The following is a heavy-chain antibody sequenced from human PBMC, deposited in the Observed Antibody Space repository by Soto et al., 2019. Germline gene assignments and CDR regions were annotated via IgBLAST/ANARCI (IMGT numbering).Heavy chain of an antibody. D-gene: IGHD5-18*01. Sequence: EVRLLESGGGLVQRGGSLRLSCAASQFTFSNYGMNWVRQAPGKGLEWVSGISGSGGSTYYADSVKGRFTISRDDSKNTLYLQMNRLIVEGTAVYYCAKTLNGYSYVYAFDIWGQGTMVTVSS. CDR3: AKTLNGYSYVYAFDI. J-gene: IGHJ3*02. V-gene: IGHV3-23*01. CDR1: QFTFSNYG. CDR2: ISGSGGST.